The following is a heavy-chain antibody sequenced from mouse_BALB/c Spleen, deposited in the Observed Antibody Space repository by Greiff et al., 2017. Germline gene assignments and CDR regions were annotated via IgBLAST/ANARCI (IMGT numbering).Heavy chain of an antibody. CDR2: IDPENGNT. D-gene: IGHD1-1*01. J-gene: IGHJ2*01. V-gene: IGHV14-1*02. CDR3: ALYGSSYGY. Sequence: VQLQQSGAELVRPGALVKLSCKASGFNIKDYYMHWVKQRPEQGLEWIGWIDPENGNTIYDPKFQGKASITADTFSNTAYLQLSSLTSEDTAVYYCALYGSSYGYWGQGTTLTVSS. CDR1: GFNIKDYY.